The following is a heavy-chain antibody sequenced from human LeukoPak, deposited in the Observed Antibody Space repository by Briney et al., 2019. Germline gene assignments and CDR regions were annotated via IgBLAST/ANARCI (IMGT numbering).Heavy chain of an antibody. CDR1: AYSFTGYY. Sequence: ASVKVSSKASAYSFTGYYMHWVRQATGHGLEWMEWINPNSGDTNYAQKYQGRGTMTRDTSISTAYMELSRLRSDDTAVYYCASFRRSYCSSTSCYEDGMDVWGQGTTVTVSS. CDR2: INPNSGDT. V-gene: IGHV1-2*02. D-gene: IGHD2-2*01. CDR3: ASFRRSYCSSTSCYEDGMDV. J-gene: IGHJ6*02.